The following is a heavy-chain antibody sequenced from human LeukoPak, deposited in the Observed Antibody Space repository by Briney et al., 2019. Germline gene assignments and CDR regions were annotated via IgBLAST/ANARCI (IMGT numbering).Heavy chain of an antibody. V-gene: IGHV4-39*01. CDR2: LYYTGST. CDR3: ARAIYDSSGFYQDYAFDI. CDR1: GGSITSNSYY. Sequence: PSGTLSLTCAVSGGSITSNSYYWAWIRQPPGKGLEWIGSLYYTGSTNYSPSLKSRVTISGDTSKNQFSLKLNSVTAADTAVYYCARAIYDSSGFYQDYAFDIWGQGTMVTVSS. D-gene: IGHD3-22*01. J-gene: IGHJ3*02.